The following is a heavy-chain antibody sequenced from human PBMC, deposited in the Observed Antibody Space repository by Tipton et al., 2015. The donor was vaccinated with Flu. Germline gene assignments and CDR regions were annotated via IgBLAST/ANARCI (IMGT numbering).Heavy chain of an antibody. V-gene: IGHV4-34*01. D-gene: IGHD6-6*01. CDR2: INHSGST. J-gene: IGHJ6*03. Sequence: TLSLTCAVYGGSFSGYYWSWIRQPPGKGLEWIGEINHSGSTNYNPSLKSRVTISVDTSKNQFSLKLSSVTAADTAVYYCARGRASEYSSSSVPPRYMDVWGKGTTVTVSS. CDR3: ARGRASEYSSSSVPPRYMDV. CDR1: GGSFSGYY.